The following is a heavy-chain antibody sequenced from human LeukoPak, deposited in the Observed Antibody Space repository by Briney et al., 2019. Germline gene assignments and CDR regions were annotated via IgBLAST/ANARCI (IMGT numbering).Heavy chain of an antibody. CDR1: GYTFTSYY. Sequence: ASVKVSCKASGYTFTSYYMHWVRQAPGQGLEWMGIINPSGGSTSYTQKFQGIVTMTRDTSTSTVYMELSSLRSEDTAVYYCARAGGWLQSTNWFDPWGQGTLVTVSS. CDR3: ARAGGWLQSTNWFDP. CDR2: INPSGGST. D-gene: IGHD5-24*01. J-gene: IGHJ5*02. V-gene: IGHV1-46*01.